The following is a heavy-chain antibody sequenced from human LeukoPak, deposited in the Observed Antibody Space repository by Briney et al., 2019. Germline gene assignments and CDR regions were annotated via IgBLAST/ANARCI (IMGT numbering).Heavy chain of an antibody. Sequence: PSETLSLTCTVSGGSISSYYWSWIRQPAGKGLEWIGRIYTSGSTNYNPSLKSRVTISVDTSKNQFSLKLSSVTAADTAVYYCARAWGPVYYDSSGYYSDYWGQGTLVTVSS. CDR1: GGSISSYY. J-gene: IGHJ4*02. CDR2: IYTSGST. CDR3: ARAWGPVYYDSSGYYSDY. V-gene: IGHV4-4*07. D-gene: IGHD3-22*01.